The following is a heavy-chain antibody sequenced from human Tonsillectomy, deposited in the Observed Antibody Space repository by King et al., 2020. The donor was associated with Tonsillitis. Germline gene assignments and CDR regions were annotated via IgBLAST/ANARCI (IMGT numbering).Heavy chain of an antibody. CDR3: ARVPTEYYYDSSGPLDY. D-gene: IGHD3-22*01. Sequence: VQLVESGGGLVQPGGSLRLSCAASGFTFSSYSMNWVRQAPGKGLEWVSYIRSSSSTIYYADSVKGRFTISRDNAKHSLYLQMNSLRAEDTAVYYCARVPTEYYYDSSGPLDYWGQGTLVTVSS. CDR1: GFTFSSYS. CDR2: IRSSSSTI. J-gene: IGHJ4*02. V-gene: IGHV3-48*01.